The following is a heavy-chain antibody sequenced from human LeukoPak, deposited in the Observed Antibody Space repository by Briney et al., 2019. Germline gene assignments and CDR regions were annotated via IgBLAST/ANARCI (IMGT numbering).Heavy chain of an antibody. CDR3: ARKIFGVVSDYYYGMDV. V-gene: IGHV1-69*13. D-gene: IGHD3-3*01. CDR1: GGTFSSYA. CDR2: IIPIFGTA. J-gene: IGHJ6*02. Sequence: GASVKVSCTASGGTFSSYAISWVRQAPGQGLEWMGGIIPIFGTANYAQKFQGRVTITADESTSTAYMELSSLRSEDTAVYYCARKIFGVVSDYYYGMDVWGQGTTVTVSS.